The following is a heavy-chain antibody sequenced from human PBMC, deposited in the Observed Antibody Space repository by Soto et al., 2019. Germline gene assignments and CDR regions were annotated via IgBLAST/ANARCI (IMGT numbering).Heavy chain of an antibody. D-gene: IGHD1-1*01. Sequence: SETLSLTCAVYGGSFSGYYWSWIRQPPGKGLEWIGEINYSGSTNYNPSLKSRVTISVDTSKNQFSLKLSSVTAADTAVYYCARGQFPFGLEPDNWFDPWGQGTLVTVSS. J-gene: IGHJ5*02. CDR3: ARGQFPFGLEPDNWFDP. V-gene: IGHV4-34*01. CDR1: GGSFSGYY. CDR2: INYSGST.